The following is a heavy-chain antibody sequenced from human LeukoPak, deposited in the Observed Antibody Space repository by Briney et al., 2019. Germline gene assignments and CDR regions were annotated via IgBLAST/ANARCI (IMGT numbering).Heavy chain of an antibody. CDR3: ARGRVATIPTWFDP. V-gene: IGHV3-21*01. Sequence: PGGSLRLSCAASGCTFSSYSMNWVRQAPGKGLEWVSSISSSSSYIYYADSVKGRFTISRDNSKNSLYLQMNSLRAEDTAVYYCARGRVATIPTWFDPWGQGTLVTVSS. D-gene: IGHD5-12*01. CDR2: ISSSSSYI. CDR1: GCTFSSYS. J-gene: IGHJ5*02.